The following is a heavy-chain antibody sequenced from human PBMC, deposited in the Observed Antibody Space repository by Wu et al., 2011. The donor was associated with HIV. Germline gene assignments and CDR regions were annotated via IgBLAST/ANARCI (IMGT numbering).Heavy chain of an antibody. Sequence: QVQLVQSGAEVKKPGSSVKVSCKASGGTFSSYAISWVRQAPGQGLEWMGGIIPIFGTANYAQKFQGRVTITTDESTSTAYMELSSLRSEDTAVYYCASSGWYSEYYYYGMDVWGQGTTVTVSS. CDR2: IIPIFGTA. J-gene: IGHJ6*02. CDR1: GGTFSSYA. V-gene: IGHV1-69*05. CDR3: ASSGWYSEYYYYGMDV. D-gene: IGHD6-19*01.